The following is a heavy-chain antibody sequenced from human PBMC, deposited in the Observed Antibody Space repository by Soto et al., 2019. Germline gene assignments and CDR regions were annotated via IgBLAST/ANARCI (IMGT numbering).Heavy chain of an antibody. D-gene: IGHD3-3*01. J-gene: IGHJ4*02. CDR2: FFWDDDK. Sequence: QITLNASGPTVVRPTETLTLTCRFSCVSLTTRGVGVGWVRQSPGKAPEWLALFFWDDDKRYSESLKSTLTIPNDTSKKQVVLTVANLNPTDTASYYCAHRFLRMGFGLVTTTAIYVDFWGQGTPVAVSS. CDR3: AHRFLRMGFGLVTTTAIYVDF. V-gene: IGHV2-5*02. CDR1: CVSLTTRGVG.